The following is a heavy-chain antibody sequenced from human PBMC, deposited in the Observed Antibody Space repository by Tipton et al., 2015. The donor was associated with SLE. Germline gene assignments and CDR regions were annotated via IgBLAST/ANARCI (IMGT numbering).Heavy chain of an antibody. CDR3: ARRHYSGPFDS. V-gene: IGHV4-4*02. Sequence: TLSLTCAVSGGSITSTNWWSWLRQPPGKGLEWIGSIFYTGSTYYNPSLKSRVSFSIDTSKHQFSLKLNSVTAADTAVYYCARRHYSGPFDSWGQGTLVTVSS. CDR2: IFYTGST. CDR1: GGSITSTNW. J-gene: IGHJ4*02. D-gene: IGHD5-12*01.